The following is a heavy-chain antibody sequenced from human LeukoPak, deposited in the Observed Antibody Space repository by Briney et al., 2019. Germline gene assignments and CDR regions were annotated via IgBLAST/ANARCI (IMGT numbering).Heavy chain of an antibody. CDR1: GFTFSDYY. CDR2: ISSSGSTI. Sequence: GGSLRLSCAASGFTFSDYYMSWIRQAPGKGLEWVSYISSSGSTIYYADSVKGRFTISRDNSKNTLYLQMNSPRAEDTAVYYCAKDPNYYVWGSYRYIASFFDYWGQGTLVTVSS. D-gene: IGHD3-16*02. CDR3: AKDPNYYVWGSYRYIASFFDY. J-gene: IGHJ4*02. V-gene: IGHV3-11*01.